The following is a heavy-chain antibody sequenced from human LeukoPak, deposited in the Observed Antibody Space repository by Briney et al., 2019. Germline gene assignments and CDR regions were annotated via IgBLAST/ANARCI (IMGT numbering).Heavy chain of an antibody. V-gene: IGHV1-46*01. J-gene: IGHJ4*02. D-gene: IGHD2-21*02. CDR2: INPSGGST. CDR3: ARDLAYCGGDCYAYFDY. Sequence: GASVKVSCKASGYTFTSYYMHWVRQAPGQGLEWMGIINPSGGSTSYAQEFQGRVTMTRDMSTSTVYMELSSLRSEDTAVYYCARDLAYCGGDCYAYFDYWGQGTLVTVSS. CDR1: GYTFTSYY.